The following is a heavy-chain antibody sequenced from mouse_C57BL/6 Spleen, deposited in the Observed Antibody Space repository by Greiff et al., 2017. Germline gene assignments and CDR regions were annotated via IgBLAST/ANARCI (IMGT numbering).Heavy chain of an antibody. D-gene: IGHD2-2*01. J-gene: IGHJ4*01. CDR1: GYAFTNYL. Sequence: VQLQQSGAELVRPGTSVKVSCKASGYAFTNYLIEWVKQRPGQGLEWIGVINPGSGGTNYNEKFKGKATLTADKSSSTAYMQLSSLTSEDSAVYFCARRRVYYGYDRDYYAMDYWGQGTSVTVSS. CDR2: INPGSGGT. CDR3: ARRRVYYGYDRDYYAMDY. V-gene: IGHV1-54*01.